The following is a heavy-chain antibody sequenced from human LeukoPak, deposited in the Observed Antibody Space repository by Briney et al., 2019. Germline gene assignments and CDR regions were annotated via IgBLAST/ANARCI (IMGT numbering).Heavy chain of an antibody. J-gene: IGHJ4*02. CDR1: GGSISSYY. CDR3: ARERDSYYYFDY. V-gene: IGHV4-59*01. CDR2: IYYSGST. D-gene: IGHD2-8*01. Sequence: SETLSLTCTVSGGSISSYYWSWIRQPPGKGLEWIGYIYYSGSTNYNPSLKSRVTISVDTSKNQFPLKLSSVIAADTAVYYCARERDSYYYFDYWGQGTLVTVSS.